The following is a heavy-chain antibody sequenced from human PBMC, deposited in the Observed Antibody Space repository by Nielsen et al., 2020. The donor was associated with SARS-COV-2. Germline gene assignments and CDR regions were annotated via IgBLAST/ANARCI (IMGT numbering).Heavy chain of an antibody. CDR1: GFTFSSYA. J-gene: IGHJ6*03. CDR3: ARGRCTSYNCAKLGGYMDV. V-gene: IGHV3-30-3*01. CDR2: ISYDGSNK. Sequence: GGSLRLSCAASGFTFSSYALHWVRQAPGKGLEWVAVISYDGSNKYYAHSLKGRFTISRDNSKNTLFLQMNNLRAEDTAVYYCARGRCTSYNCAKLGGYMDVWGKGTTVTVSS. D-gene: IGHD1-1*01.